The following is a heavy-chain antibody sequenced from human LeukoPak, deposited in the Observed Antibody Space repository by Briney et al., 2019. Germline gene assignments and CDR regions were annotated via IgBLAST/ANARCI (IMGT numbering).Heavy chain of an antibody. D-gene: IGHD2-2*01. V-gene: IGHV4-34*01. Sequence: PSETLSLTCTVSGGSISSYYWSWIRQPPGKGLEWIGEINHSGSTNYNPSLKSRVTISVDTSKNQFSLKLSSVTAADTAVYYCARVSPGECSSTSCYAAEDYYYMDVWGKGTTVTISS. CDR1: GGSISSYY. CDR3: ARVSPGECSSTSCYAAEDYYYMDV. J-gene: IGHJ6*03. CDR2: INHSGST.